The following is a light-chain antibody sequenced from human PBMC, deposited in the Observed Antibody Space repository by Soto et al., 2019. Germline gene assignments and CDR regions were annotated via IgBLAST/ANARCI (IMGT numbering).Light chain of an antibody. V-gene: IGKV1-33*01. CDR1: QEIRKY. CDR2: GAS. Sequence: DIQMTQSPSSLSASVGDRVTITCQASQEIRKYLNWYQQQPGRAPKLLIYGASNLETGVPSRFSGSGYGTDITFTISSLQPEDIATYYCQHYDHLPPFTFGPGTKVAIK. CDR3: QHYDHLPPFT. J-gene: IGKJ3*01.